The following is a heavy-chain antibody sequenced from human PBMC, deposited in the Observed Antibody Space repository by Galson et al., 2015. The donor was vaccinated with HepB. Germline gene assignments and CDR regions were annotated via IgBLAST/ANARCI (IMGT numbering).Heavy chain of an antibody. Sequence: SVKVSCKASGYAFTGYFIHWVRQTPGQGLEWMGWINPNGGGTNYAQKLQGRVTMTTDTSTSTAYMELRSLRSDDTAVYHCARARYSTSPPDHWGQGILVTVSS. J-gene: IGHJ5*02. CDR3: ARARYSTSPPDH. CDR1: GYAFTGYF. V-gene: IGHV1-2*02. D-gene: IGHD6-6*01. CDR2: INPNGGGT.